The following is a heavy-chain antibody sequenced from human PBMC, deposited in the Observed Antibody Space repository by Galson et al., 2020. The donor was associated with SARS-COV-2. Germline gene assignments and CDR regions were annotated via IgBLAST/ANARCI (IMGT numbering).Heavy chain of an antibody. CDR2: ISSSGSTI. CDR1: GFTFSSYE. J-gene: IGHJ5*02. D-gene: IGHD1-7*01. V-gene: IGHV3-48*03. Sequence: GGSLRLSCAASGFTFSSYEMNWVRQAPGKGLEWVSYISSSGSTIYYADSVKGRFTISRDNAKNSLYLQMNSLRAEDTAVYYCAREGRPYNWNYGPNWFDPWGQGTLVTVSS. CDR3: AREGRPYNWNYGPNWFDP.